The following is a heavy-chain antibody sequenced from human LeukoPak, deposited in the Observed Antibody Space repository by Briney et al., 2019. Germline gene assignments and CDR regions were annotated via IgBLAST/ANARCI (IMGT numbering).Heavy chain of an antibody. CDR3: ARGKNLYFDSGTYPFDY. CDR1: GGPISTYY. Sequence: SETLSLTCTVSGGPISTYYWTWIRQPAGKGLEWIGRIYTSGSTNYNPSLKSRVTMSVDTSKNQFSLKLSSVTAADTAVYYCARGKNLYFDSGTYPFDYWGQGTLVTVSS. CDR2: IYTSGST. D-gene: IGHD3-10*01. J-gene: IGHJ4*02. V-gene: IGHV4-4*07.